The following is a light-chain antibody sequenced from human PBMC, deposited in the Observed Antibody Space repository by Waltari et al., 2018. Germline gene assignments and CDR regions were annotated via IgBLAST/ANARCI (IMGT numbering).Light chain of an antibody. CDR1: SSDIGSHNI. V-gene: IGLV2-23*02. CDR2: EVS. CDR3: CSYAGSSTLDVV. Sequence: QSALTQPASVSGSPGQSLTISCTGTSSDIGSHNIVSWYQQHPGKAPKRMIYEVSKRPSGVSNRFSGSKSGNRASLTISGLQAEDEADYYCCSYAGSSTLDVVFGGGTKLTVL. J-gene: IGLJ2*01.